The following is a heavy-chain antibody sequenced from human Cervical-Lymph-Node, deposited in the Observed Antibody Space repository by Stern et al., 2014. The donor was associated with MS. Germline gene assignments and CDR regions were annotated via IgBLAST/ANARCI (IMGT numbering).Heavy chain of an antibody. CDR1: GFTFSDSY. D-gene: IGHD3/OR15-3a*01. Sequence: VQLVESGGGLVKPGGSLRLSCAASGFTFSDSYMNWIRQAPGKGLEWVSYISSSGTTIYYADSVKGRFTISRDNAKNSLYLHMNSLRVEDTAVYYCARDRTGDYGMDVWGQGTTVTVSS. CDR2: ISSSGTTI. V-gene: IGHV3-11*01. J-gene: IGHJ6*02. CDR3: ARDRTGDYGMDV.